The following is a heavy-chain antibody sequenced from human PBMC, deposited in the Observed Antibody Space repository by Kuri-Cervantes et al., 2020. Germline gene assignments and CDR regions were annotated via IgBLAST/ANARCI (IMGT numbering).Heavy chain of an antibody. D-gene: IGHD3-22*01. CDR2: ISSSGSTI. CDR3: AKDGYITMIVVVTMIDY. J-gene: IGHJ4*02. Sequence: GESLKISCAASGFTFSDYYMSWIRQAPGKGLEWVSYISSSGSTIYYADSVKGRFTISRDNSKNTLYLQMNSLRAEDTAVYCCAKDGYITMIVVVTMIDYWGQGTLVTVSS. V-gene: IGHV3-11*04. CDR1: GFTFSDYY.